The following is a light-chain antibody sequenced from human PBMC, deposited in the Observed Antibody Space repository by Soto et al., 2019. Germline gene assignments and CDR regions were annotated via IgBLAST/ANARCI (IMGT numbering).Light chain of an antibody. CDR1: QDISHY. CDR2: DAS. Sequence: DLQMTQSPSSLSASVGDRVTITCQASQDISHYLNWYQQKPGKAPKLLIYDASNLETGVPSRFSGSGSGTDFTFTISSLQPEDIATYYCQQYDNLPPFTFGPGTKVDIK. CDR3: QQYDNLPPFT. J-gene: IGKJ3*01. V-gene: IGKV1-33*01.